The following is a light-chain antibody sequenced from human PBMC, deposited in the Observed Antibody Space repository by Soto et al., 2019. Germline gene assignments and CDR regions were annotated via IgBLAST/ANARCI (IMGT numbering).Light chain of an antibody. Sequence: EVVLTQSPGTLSLSPGERATLSCRGSQSINNNYLAWYQQRPGQAPRLLIYGSSDRATGIPDRFSGSGSGRDFTLIISRLEPEDFVVYYCHQYGSSPPYTFGQGTKLEI. CDR2: GSS. CDR3: HQYGSSPPYT. V-gene: IGKV3-20*01. CDR1: QSINNNY. J-gene: IGKJ2*01.